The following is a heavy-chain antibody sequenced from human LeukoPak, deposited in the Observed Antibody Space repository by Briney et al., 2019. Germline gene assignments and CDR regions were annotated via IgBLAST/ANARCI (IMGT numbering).Heavy chain of an antibody. J-gene: IGHJ4*02. CDR3: ARDFLMTTVTTGFDY. Sequence: GGSLRLSCAASGFTFSSYWMSWVRQAPGKGLEWVANIKQDGSEKYYVDSVKGRFTISRDNAKNSLYLQMNSLRAEDTAVYYCARDFLMTTVTTGFDYWGQGTLVTVSS. CDR2: IKQDGSEK. D-gene: IGHD4-17*01. V-gene: IGHV3-7*01. CDR1: GFTFSSYW.